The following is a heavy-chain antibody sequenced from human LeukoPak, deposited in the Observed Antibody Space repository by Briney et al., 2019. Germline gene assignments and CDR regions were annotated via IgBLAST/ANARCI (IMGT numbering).Heavy chain of an antibody. J-gene: IGHJ4*02. CDR3: ARHTGDGFRHPPYYFDY. CDR2: IYPGDSDT. V-gene: IGHV5-51*01. Sequence: PGESLKISCQGFGYSFTTYWIGWVRQMPGKGLEWMGIIYPGDSDTRYSPSFQGQVTISADKSISTAYLQWSSLKASDTAMYYCARHTGDGFRHPPYYFDYWGQGTLVTVSS. CDR1: GYSFTTYW. D-gene: IGHD7-27*01.